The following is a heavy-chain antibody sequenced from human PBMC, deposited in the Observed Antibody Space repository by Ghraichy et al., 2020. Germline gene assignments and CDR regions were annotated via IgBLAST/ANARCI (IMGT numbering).Heavy chain of an antibody. D-gene: IGHD3-9*01. J-gene: IGHJ2*01. CDR1: GFSVSSYY. CDR2: IYTGGDP. Sequence: LSLTCAASGFSVSSYYISWVRQAPGKGLEWVSVIYTGGDPYYADSVKGRFTISRDDSKNMLYLQMNSLGAEDTAVYYCAGRIDSRLGWYFDLWGRGTLVTVSS. CDR3: AGRIDSRLGWYFDL. V-gene: IGHV3-53*01.